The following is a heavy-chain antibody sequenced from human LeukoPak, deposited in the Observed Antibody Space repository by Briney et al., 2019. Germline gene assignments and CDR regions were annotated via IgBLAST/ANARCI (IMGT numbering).Heavy chain of an antibody. D-gene: IGHD4-11*01. CDR1: GYTFSSYD. Sequence: ASVKVSCKASGYTFSSYDINWVRQATGQGLEWMGWMNPNSGNTGYAQKFQGRVTMTRNTSINTAYMELSSLRSEDTAVYYCARAPKCTVTICYYFMDVWGKGTTVTIS. V-gene: IGHV1-8*01. J-gene: IGHJ6*03. CDR3: ARAPKCTVTICYYFMDV. CDR2: MNPNSGNT.